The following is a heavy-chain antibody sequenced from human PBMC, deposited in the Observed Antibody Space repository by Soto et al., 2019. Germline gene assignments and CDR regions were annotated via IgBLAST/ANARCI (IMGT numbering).Heavy chain of an antibody. V-gene: IGHV1-3*01. CDR1: GYTFTSYA. CDR2: INAGNGNT. Sequence: QVQLVQSGAEVKKPGASVKVSCKASGYTFTSYARHWVRQAPGQRLEWMGWINAGNGNTKYSQKFQGRVTITRDTSVSTAYMELSSLRSEDTAVYYCAGGKGSVPAAMAWFDPWGQGTLVTVSS. D-gene: IGHD2-2*01. CDR3: AGGKGSVPAAMAWFDP. J-gene: IGHJ5*02.